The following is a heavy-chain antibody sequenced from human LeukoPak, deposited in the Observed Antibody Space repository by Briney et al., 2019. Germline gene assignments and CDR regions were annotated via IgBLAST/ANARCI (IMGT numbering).Heavy chain of an antibody. CDR3: ARTGGGRRFKNWFDP. V-gene: IGHV1-18*01. J-gene: IGHJ5*02. D-gene: IGHD2-15*01. CDR1: GYTFTSYG. Sequence: ASVKVSCKASGYTFTSYGISWVRQAPGQGLEWMGWISAYNRNTNYAQKLQGRVTMTTDTSTSTAYMELRSLRSDDTAVYYCARTGGGRRFKNWFDPWGQGTLVTVSS. CDR2: ISAYNRNT.